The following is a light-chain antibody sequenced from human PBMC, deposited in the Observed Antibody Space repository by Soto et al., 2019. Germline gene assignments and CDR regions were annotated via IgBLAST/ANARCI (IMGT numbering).Light chain of an antibody. CDR1: QGISSW. J-gene: IGKJ4*01. CDR3: HQAHSFPLT. CDR2: TGY. V-gene: IGKV1-12*01. Sequence: DIQMTQSQSSVCAAVGDRVSITCRASQGISSWLAWYQQKPGRAPKLLIYTGYSLQSGVTSMFSGTGSGTDFTLTISSLQPEDVATYYCHQAHSFPLTFGGGNKVEIK.